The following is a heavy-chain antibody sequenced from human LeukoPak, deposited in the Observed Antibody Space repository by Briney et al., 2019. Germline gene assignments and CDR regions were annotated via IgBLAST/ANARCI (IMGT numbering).Heavy chain of an antibody. CDR1: GFTFSSYS. Sequence: GGSLRLSCAASGFTFSSYSMNWVRQAPGKGLEWVSSISSSSSYIYYADSVKGRFTISRDNAKNSLFVQMNSLRAEDTAVYYCARVRGGNFDFWGQGTLVTVSS. CDR3: ARVRGGNFDF. D-gene: IGHD3-10*01. V-gene: IGHV3-21*04. J-gene: IGHJ4*02. CDR2: ISSSSSYI.